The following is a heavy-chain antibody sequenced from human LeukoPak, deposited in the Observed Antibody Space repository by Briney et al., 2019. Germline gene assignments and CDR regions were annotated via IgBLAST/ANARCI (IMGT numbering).Heavy chain of an antibody. CDR1: GYTFTSYG. D-gene: IGHD3-10*01. V-gene: IGHV1-18*01. J-gene: IGHJ5*02. CDR2: ISAYNGNT. Sequence: ASVKVSCKASGYTFTSYGISWVRQAPGQGLEWMGWISAYNGNTNYAQKLQGRVTMTTDTSTSTAYMELRSLRSDDTAVYYCARRGSGTDSWADWFDPWGQGTLVTVSS. CDR3: ARRGSGTDSWADWFDP.